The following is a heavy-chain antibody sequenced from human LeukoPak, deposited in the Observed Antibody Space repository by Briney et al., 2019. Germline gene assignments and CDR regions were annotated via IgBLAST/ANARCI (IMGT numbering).Heavy chain of an antibody. D-gene: IGHD2-15*01. J-gene: IGHJ4*02. V-gene: IGHV3-23*01. Sequence: GGSLRLSCAASGFTFSNYAMSWVRQAPGKGLERVSAISGSGGNTYYADSVKGRFTISRDNSKSTLFLQMNSLRAEDTAVYYCAKDVLVEDCSGGSCYPAFDYWGQGTLVTVSS. CDR2: ISGSGGNT. CDR1: GFTFSNYA. CDR3: AKDVLVEDCSGGSCYPAFDY.